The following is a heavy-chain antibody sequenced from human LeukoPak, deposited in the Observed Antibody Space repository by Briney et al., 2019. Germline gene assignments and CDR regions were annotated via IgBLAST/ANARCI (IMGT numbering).Heavy chain of an antibody. V-gene: IGHV1-2*02. J-gene: IGHJ4*02. Sequence: ASVKVSCKASGYTFTGYYMHWVRQAPGQGLEWMGWINPNSGGTNYAQKFQGRVTMTRDTSISTAYMELRSLRSDDTAVYYCARDLGQEIGVFDYWGQGTLVTVPS. CDR3: ARDLGQEIGVFDY. CDR1: GYTFTGYY. D-gene: IGHD3-22*01. CDR2: INPNSGGT.